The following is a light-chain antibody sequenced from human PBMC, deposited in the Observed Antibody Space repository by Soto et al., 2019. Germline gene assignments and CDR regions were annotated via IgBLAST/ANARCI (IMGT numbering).Light chain of an antibody. CDR2: DAA. V-gene: IGKV1-5*01. Sequence: DIQMTQCPSPLSASVGDRVTITCRASPSISRWLAWYQQKPGKAHKLLIYDAASLQSGVTSRFSGSGSGTEFTLTISSVQPDDFSSYDREQYNNYSPYSCGRGTKLEIK. CDR1: PSISRW. CDR3: EQYNNYSPYS. J-gene: IGKJ2*01.